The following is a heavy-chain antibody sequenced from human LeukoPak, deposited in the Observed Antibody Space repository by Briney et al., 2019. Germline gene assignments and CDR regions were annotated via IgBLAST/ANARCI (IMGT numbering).Heavy chain of an antibody. D-gene: IGHD6-6*01. CDR3: AREYSSSSYYMDV. Sequence: SETLSLTCTVSGGSISSYYWSWIRQPPGKGLEWLGYIYYSGSTNYNSSLKSRVTISVDTSKNQFSLKLSSVTAADTAVYYCAREYSSSSYYMDVWGKGTTVTVSS. CDR2: IYYSGST. CDR1: GGSISSYY. V-gene: IGHV4-59*01. J-gene: IGHJ6*03.